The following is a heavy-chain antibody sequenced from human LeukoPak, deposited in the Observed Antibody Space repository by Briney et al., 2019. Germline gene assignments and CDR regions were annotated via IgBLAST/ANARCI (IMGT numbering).Heavy chain of an antibody. Sequence: GGSLRLSCAASGFTVSSNYMSWVRQAPGKGLEWVSVIYSGGNTYYADSVKGRFTISRDNSKNTLYLQMNSLRAEDTAVYYCARDREFKGSGSYYNAHMDVWGKGTTVTVSS. J-gene: IGHJ6*03. CDR1: GFTVSSNY. V-gene: IGHV3-66*01. CDR3: ARDREFKGSGSYYNAHMDV. CDR2: IYSGGNT. D-gene: IGHD3-10*01.